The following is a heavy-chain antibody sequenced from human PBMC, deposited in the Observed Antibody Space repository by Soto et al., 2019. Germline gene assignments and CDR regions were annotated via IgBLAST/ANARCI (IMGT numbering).Heavy chain of an antibody. Sequence: EVQLVESGGGLVQHGGSLRLSCAASGFTFSSYSMNWVRQAPGKGLEWVSYISSSSSTIYYADSVKGRFTISRDNAKNSLYLQMNSLKAEDTAVYYCARDQGYSYGPTDYWGQGTLVTVSS. CDR2: ISSSSSTI. V-gene: IGHV3-48*01. CDR1: GFTFSSYS. D-gene: IGHD5-18*01. CDR3: ARDQGYSYGPTDY. J-gene: IGHJ4*02.